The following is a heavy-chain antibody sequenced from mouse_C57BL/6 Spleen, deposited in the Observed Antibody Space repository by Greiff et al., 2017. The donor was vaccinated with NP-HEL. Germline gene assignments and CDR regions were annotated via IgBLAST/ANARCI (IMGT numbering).Heavy chain of an antibody. CDR1: GYTFTSYW. CDR2: IDPSDSDT. V-gene: IGHV1-52*01. J-gene: IGHJ1*03. CDR3: ARQGSYYGSSYGYFDV. Sequence: QVQLQQPGAELVRPGSSVKLSCKASGYTFTSYWMHWVKPRPIQGLAWIGNIDPSDSDTHSNQKFKDKATLTVDKSSSTAYMQLSSLTSEDSAVYYCARQGSYYGSSYGYFDVWGTGTTVTVSS. D-gene: IGHD1-1*01.